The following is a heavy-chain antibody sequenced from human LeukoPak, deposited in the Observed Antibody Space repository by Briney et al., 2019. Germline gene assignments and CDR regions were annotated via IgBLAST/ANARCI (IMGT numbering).Heavy chain of an antibody. CDR3: ARGWGNHSPRWRYFDL. CDR1: GYSISSGYY. V-gene: IGHV4-38-2*02. CDR2: IYHSGST. J-gene: IGHJ2*01. Sequence: SETLSLTCTVSGYSISSGYYWGWIRQPPGKGLEWIGSIYHSGSTYYNPSLKSRVTISVDTSKNQFSLKLSSVTAADTAVYYCARGWGNHSPRWRYFDLWGRGTLVTVSS. D-gene: IGHD7-27*01.